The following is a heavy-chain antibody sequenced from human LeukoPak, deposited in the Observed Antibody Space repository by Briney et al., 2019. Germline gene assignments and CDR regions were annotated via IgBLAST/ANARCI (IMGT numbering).Heavy chain of an antibody. V-gene: IGHV3-23*01. CDR2: ISSTGDYI. J-gene: IGHJ5*02. CDR3: AKGAASSWSDH. Sequence: GGSLRLSCAASGFTFSSYAMTWVRQAPGKGLEWVSSISSTGDYIYCADSVKGRFAISRDNSKNTLYLQLNSLRADDTALYYCAKGAASSWSDHWGQGTQVTVSS. CDR1: GFTFSSYA. D-gene: IGHD2-15*01.